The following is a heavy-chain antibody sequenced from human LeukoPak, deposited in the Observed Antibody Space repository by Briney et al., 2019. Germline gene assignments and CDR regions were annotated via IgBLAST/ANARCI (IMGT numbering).Heavy chain of an antibody. Sequence: GGSLRLSCAASGFSVSANYMTWVRQAAGKGLEWVSVLYSGGSTYYADSVKGRFTISRDNSKNTLYLQMNSLRAEDTAVYYCAREPYGDYPENDYWGQGTLVTVSS. J-gene: IGHJ4*02. V-gene: IGHV3-53*01. CDR3: AREPYGDYPENDY. CDR2: LYSGGST. D-gene: IGHD4-17*01. CDR1: GFSVSANY.